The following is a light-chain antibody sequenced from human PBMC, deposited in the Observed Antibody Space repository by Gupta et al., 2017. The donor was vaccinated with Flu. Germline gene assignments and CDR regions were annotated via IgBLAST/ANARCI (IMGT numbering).Light chain of an antibody. J-gene: IGKJ2*01. Sequence: DIVLTQSPLSLPVTLGQPASISCRSSQSLVHSNGNTFLDWFHQRPGQSPRRLIYKVSNRASGVPDRFSGSGSGTDFTLKSRRGEAEDVGIYYCMQDTPRYTFGQGTKLEIE. CDR1: QSLVHSNGNTF. CDR2: KVS. CDR3: MQDTPRYT. V-gene: IGKV2-30*02.